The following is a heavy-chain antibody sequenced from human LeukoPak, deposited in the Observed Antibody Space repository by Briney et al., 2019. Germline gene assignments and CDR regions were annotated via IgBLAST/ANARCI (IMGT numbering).Heavy chain of an antibody. V-gene: IGHV3-30-3*01. J-gene: IGHJ4*02. D-gene: IGHD6-19*01. CDR2: ISYDGSNK. CDR3: ARDRDSSGWYEGFDY. Sequence: GRSLRLSCAASGFTFSSSAMPWVRQAPDKGLEWVAVISYDGSNKYYADSVKGRFTISRDNSKNTLYLQMNSLRVDDTAVYYCARDRDSSGWYEGFDYWGQGTLVTVSS. CDR1: GFTFSSSA.